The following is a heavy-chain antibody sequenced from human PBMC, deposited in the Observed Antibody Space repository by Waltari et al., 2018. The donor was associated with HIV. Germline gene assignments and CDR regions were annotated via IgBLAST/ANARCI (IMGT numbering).Heavy chain of an antibody. J-gene: IGHJ4*02. Sequence: DVEVVESGGGLVQPGGSLRLSCAVSGLPFSSSWMRWVRQAPGKGLAWVANINQGGSETYYVDSVEGRFTISRDNGRNLIYLQMNRLRAEDTAMYYCAREGGRDCSGGSCYIDYWGQGTLVAVSS. D-gene: IGHD2-15*01. CDR3: AREGGRDCSGGSCYIDY. CDR2: INQGGSET. CDR1: GLPFSSSW. V-gene: IGHV3-7*01.